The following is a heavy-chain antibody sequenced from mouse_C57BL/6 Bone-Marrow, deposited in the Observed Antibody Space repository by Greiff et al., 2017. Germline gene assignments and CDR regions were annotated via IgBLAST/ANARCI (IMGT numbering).Heavy chain of an antibody. Sequence: EVKLVESGGGLVQPTGSLKLSCAASGFTFNTYAMHWVRQAPGKGLECVARIRSKSSNYATYYADSVKDRFTISRDDSQSMLYLQMNNLKTEDTAMYYCVSPYYSKGAWFAYWGQGTLVTVSA. D-gene: IGHD2-5*01. CDR3: VSPYYSKGAWFAY. J-gene: IGHJ3*01. CDR1: GFTFNTYA. CDR2: IRSKSSNYAT. V-gene: IGHV10-3*01.